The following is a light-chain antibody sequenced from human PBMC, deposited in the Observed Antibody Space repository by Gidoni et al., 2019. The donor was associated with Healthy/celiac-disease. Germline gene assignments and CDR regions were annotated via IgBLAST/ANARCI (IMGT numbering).Light chain of an antibody. Sequence: DIQMTQSPSSLSASVGDRVTITCRASQGISNYLAWYQQKPGKVPKLLIYAASTLQSGVPSRFSGSGSGTDFTLTIGSLQPEDVATYYCQKYNSAPRGVTFGPGTKVDIK. J-gene: IGKJ3*01. CDR3: QKYNSAPRGVT. CDR2: AAS. V-gene: IGKV1-27*01. CDR1: QGISNY.